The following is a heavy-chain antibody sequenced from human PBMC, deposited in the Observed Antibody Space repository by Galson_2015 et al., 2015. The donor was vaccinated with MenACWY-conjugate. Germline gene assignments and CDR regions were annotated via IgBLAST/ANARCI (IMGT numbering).Heavy chain of an antibody. CDR3: AREIALAL. CDR1: GFTFNNYW. J-gene: IGHJ4*02. D-gene: IGHD3-3*02. CDR2: IKKDGSQK. Sequence: SLRLSRAASGFTFNNYWMSWVRQAPGKGLEWVANIKKDGSQKNYVDSVKGRFTISRDNAKNSLCLQMNSLKAEDTAVYYCAREIALALWGQGTLVSVSS. V-gene: IGHV3-7*03.